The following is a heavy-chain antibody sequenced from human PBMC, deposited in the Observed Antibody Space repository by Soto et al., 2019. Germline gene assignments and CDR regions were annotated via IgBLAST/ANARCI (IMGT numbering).Heavy chain of an antibody. Sequence: ASVKVSCKASGYTFTGYYMHWVRQAPGQGLEWMGIINPSGGSTSYAQKFQGRVTMTRDTSTSTVYMELSSLRSEDTAVYYCANSYYYGSGSYTPYDAFDIWGQGTMVTVSS. CDR3: ANSYYYGSGSYTPYDAFDI. CDR2: INPSGGST. J-gene: IGHJ3*02. V-gene: IGHV1-46*01. D-gene: IGHD3-10*01. CDR1: GYTFTGYY.